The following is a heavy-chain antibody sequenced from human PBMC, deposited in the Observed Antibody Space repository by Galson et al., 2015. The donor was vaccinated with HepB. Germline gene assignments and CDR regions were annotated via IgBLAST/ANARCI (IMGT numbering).Heavy chain of an antibody. CDR2: IYHSGST. CDR3: ARFQLKPPYYYYGMDV. J-gene: IGHJ6*02. D-gene: IGHD5-18*01. Sequence: TLSLTCAVSGGSISSSNWWSWVRQPPGKGLEWIGEIYHSGSTNYNPSLKSRVTISVDKPKNQFSLKLSSVTAADTAVYYCARFQLKPPYYYYGMDVWGQGTTVTVSS. CDR1: GGSISSSNW. V-gene: IGHV4-4*02.